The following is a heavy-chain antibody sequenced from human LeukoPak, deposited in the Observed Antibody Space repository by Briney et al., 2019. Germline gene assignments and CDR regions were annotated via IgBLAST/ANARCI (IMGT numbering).Heavy chain of an antibody. D-gene: IGHD2-21*02. J-gene: IGHJ3*02. V-gene: IGHV3-48*02. CDR3: ARDRCGGDCYRAFDI. Sequence: GGSLRLSCAASGFTFSSYSMNWVRQAPGKGLEWVSYISGGSSSIYYADSVKGRFTISRDNAKNSLYLQMNSLRDEDTAVYYCARDRCGGDCYRAFDIWGQGTMVTVSS. CDR1: GFTFSSYS. CDR2: ISGGSSSI.